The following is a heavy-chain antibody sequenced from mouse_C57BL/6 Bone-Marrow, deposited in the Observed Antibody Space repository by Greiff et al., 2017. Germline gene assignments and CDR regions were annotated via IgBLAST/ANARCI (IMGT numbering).Heavy chain of an antibody. CDR3: ARWPYYFDY. CDR1: GYTFTSYW. V-gene: IGHV1-64*01. J-gene: IGHJ2*01. CDR2: IHPNSGST. Sequence: VKLQQPGAELVKPGASVKLSCKASGYTFTSYWLHWVKQRPGQGLEWIGMIHPNSGSTNYNEKFKSKATLTVDKSSSTSYMQLSSLTSEDSAVYYCARWPYYFDYWGQGTTLTVSS.